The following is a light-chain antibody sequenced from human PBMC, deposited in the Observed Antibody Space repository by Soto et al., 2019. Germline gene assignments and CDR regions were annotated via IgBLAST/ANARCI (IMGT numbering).Light chain of an antibody. J-gene: IGKJ2*01. CDR2: GAS. CDR3: QQYGNSPL. CDR1: QSVSSGY. V-gene: IGKV3-20*01. Sequence: EIVLTQSPGTLSLSPGERATLSCRASQSVSSGYLAWYQQKPGQAPRLLIYGASSRATGIPDRFSGSGSGTDFPLTISRLEPEDFAVYYCQQYGNSPLFGQGTKQEIK.